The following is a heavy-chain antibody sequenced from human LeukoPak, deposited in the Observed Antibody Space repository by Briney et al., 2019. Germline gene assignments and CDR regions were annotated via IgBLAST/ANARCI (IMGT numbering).Heavy chain of an antibody. CDR2: VSGSGGST. D-gene: IGHD3-10*01. CDR3: AKDQLLSSSSSDFDY. CDR1: GFTLSSYA. J-gene: IGHJ4*02. Sequence: GGSLRLSCVVSGFTLSSYAMSWARQAPGKGLEWVSAVSGSGGSTYYADSVKGRFTISRDNSKNTLYLQMNSLRAEDTAVYYCAKDQLLSSSSSDFDYWGQGTLVTVSS. V-gene: IGHV3-23*01.